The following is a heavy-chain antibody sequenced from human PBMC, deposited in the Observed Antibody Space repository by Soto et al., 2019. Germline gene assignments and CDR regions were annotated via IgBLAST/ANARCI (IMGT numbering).Heavy chain of an antibody. CDR3: TRDRAISTAGHYYYYMDV. CDR2: IYYSGST. V-gene: IGHV4-59*01. Sequence: SETLSLTCTVSGGSISSYYWSCFRQPPGKRLEWIGYIYYSGSTNYNPSLKSRVTISVDTSKNQFSLKLSSVTAADTAVYYCTRDRAISTAGHYYYYMDVWGKGTTVTVSS. J-gene: IGHJ6*03. CDR1: GGSISSYY. D-gene: IGHD6-13*01.